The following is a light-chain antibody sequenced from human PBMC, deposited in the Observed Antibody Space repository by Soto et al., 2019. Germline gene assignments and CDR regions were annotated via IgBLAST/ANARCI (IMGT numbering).Light chain of an antibody. CDR1: NDDIGGYSY. J-gene: IGLJ1*01. CDR3: SSYSRSLNYV. CDR2: EVN. V-gene: IGLV2-8*01. Sequence: QSALTQPPSASGSPGQSVTISCTGTNDDIGGYSYVSWYQRLPAEAPKLMIYEVNKRPSGIPDRFSGSKSGNTASLTVSGLQPEDEAEYFCSSYSRSLNYVFGSGTKVTVL.